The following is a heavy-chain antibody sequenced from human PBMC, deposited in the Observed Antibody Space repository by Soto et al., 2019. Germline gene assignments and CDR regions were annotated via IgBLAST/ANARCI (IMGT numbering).Heavy chain of an antibody. CDR2: ISSNGGST. D-gene: IGHD7-27*01. Sequence: GGSLRLSCSASGFTFSSYAMHWVRQAPGKGLEYVSAISSNGGSTYYADSVKGRFTISRDNSKNTLYLQMSSLRAEDTAVYYCVKDLGALFSGDPPPPFDYWGQGTLVTVSS. CDR1: GFTFSSYA. V-gene: IGHV3-64D*08. CDR3: VKDLGALFSGDPPPPFDY. J-gene: IGHJ4*02.